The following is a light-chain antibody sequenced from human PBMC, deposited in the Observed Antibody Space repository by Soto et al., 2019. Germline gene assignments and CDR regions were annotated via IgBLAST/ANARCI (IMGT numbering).Light chain of an antibody. Sequence: QSVVTQPPSASGTPGQRVTISCSGRTSNIGSNAVNWYQQFPGRAPKVLIYNNNERPSGVPDRFSGSKSGTSASLAISGLQSEDEADYYCQSCDSSLSGTVIFGGGTKLTVL. CDR1: TSNIGSNA. CDR3: QSCDSSLSGTVI. CDR2: NNN. V-gene: IGLV1-44*01. J-gene: IGLJ2*01.